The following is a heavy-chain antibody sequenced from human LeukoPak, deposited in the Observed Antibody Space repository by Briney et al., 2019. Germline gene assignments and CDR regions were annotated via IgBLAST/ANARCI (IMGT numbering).Heavy chain of an antibody. CDR1: GGSISSYY. D-gene: IGHD3-22*01. CDR2: IYYSGST. CDR3: ARHDYYDSSGYLFDY. Sequence: SETLSLTCTVSGGSISSYYWSWIRQPPGKGLEWIGYIYYSGSTNYNPSLKSRVTISVDTSKNQFSLKLSSVTAADTAVYYCARHDYYDSSGYLFDYWGQGTLVTVSS. J-gene: IGHJ4*02. V-gene: IGHV4-59*08.